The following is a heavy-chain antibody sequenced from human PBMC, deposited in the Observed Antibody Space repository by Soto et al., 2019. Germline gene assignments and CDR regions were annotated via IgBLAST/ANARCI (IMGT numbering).Heavy chain of an antibody. CDR3: ARAFGDYDGGTRFDP. Sequence: SETLSLTCAVSGYSISSGYYWGWIRQPPGKGLEWIGSMYHSGSTYYNPSLKSRVTISVDTSKNQFSLNLSSVTAADTAVYYCARAFGDYDGGTRFDPWGQGTLVTVSS. J-gene: IGHJ5*02. CDR2: MYHSGST. V-gene: IGHV4-38-2*01. D-gene: IGHD4-17*01. CDR1: GYSISSGYY.